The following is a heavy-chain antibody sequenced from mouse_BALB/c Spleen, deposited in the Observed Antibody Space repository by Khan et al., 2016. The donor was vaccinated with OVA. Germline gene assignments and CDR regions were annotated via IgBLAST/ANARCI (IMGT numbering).Heavy chain of an antibody. Sequence: EVQLQESGPGLVKPSQSLSLTCTVTDYSITCDYAWNWIRQFPGNKLEWMGYISYSGSTSYHPSLKSRISFTRDTSKNQFFLQLNSVTPEDTATYYCTRSVYYAYAYAMDYWGQGTSVTVSS. D-gene: IGHD2-2*01. CDR1: DYSITCDYA. J-gene: IGHJ4*01. CDR2: ISYSGST. V-gene: IGHV3-2*02. CDR3: TRSVYYAYAYAMDY.